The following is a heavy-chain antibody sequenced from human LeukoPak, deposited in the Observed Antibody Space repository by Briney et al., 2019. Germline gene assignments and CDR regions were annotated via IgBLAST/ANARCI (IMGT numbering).Heavy chain of an antibody. CDR1: GYTFTSYV. CDR3: ARDRYGDYGTEVDY. Sequence: ASVKVSCKASGYTFTSYVMNWVRRAPGQGLEWMGWINTNTGNPTYAQGFTGRFVFSLDTSVSTAYLQISSLKAEDTAVYYCARDRYGDYGTEVDYWGQGTLVTVSS. CDR2: INTNTGNP. D-gene: IGHD4-17*01. V-gene: IGHV7-4-1*02. J-gene: IGHJ4*02.